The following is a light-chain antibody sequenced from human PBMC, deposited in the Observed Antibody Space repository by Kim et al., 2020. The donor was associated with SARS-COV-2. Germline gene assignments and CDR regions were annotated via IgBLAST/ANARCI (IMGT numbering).Light chain of an antibody. V-gene: IGLV3-1*01. CDR3: QVWDSSTSV. CDR1: KLGDYN. Sequence: ATPGQIASGTNARIKLGDYNACEYQQHPGQYTLRHIYELVKRPSGIPERFSDSNSGDTATLTISRAQARDEADYYCQVWDSSTSVFGGGTQLTVL. J-gene: IGLJ3*02. CDR2: ELV.